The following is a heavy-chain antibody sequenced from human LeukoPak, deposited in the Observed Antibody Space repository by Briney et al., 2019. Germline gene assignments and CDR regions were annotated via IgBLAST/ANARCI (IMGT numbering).Heavy chain of an antibody. CDR1: GFNFRSYE. Sequence: GGSLRLSCAASGFNFRSYEMNWVRQAPGKGLEWVSSIFQGGGEIHYADSVRGRFTISRDNSKSTLFLQMNSLRAEDTAIYYCAKDQEWELTHYFDYWGQGTLLTVSS. D-gene: IGHD1-26*01. J-gene: IGHJ4*02. CDR3: AKDQEWELTHYFDY. V-gene: IGHV3-23*01. CDR2: IFQGGGEI.